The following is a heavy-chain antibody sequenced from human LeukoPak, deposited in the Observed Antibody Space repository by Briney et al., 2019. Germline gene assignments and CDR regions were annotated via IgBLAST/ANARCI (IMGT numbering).Heavy chain of an antibody. V-gene: IGHV3-7*03. J-gene: IGHJ6*02. CDR3: ARDPIIAVADHYYYYGMDV. CDR2: IKQDGSEK. Sequence: PGGSLRLSCAASGFTFSSYWMSWVRQAPGKGLEWVANIKQDGSEKYYVDSVKGRFTISRDNAKNSLYLQMNSLRAEDTAVYYCARDPIIAVADHYYYYGMDVWGQGTPVTVSS. D-gene: IGHD6-19*01. CDR1: GFTFSSYW.